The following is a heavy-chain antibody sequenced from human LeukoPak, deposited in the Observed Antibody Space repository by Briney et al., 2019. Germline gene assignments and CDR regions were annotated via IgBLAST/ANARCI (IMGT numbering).Heavy chain of an antibody. Sequence: ASVKVSCKASGYTFTSYAMHWVRQAPGQRREWMGWINACNGKTKYSQKFKGRVTITRDTAASTAYMELSSLRSEDTAVYYCARDLEAYCSSTSCYPPRYYYGMDVWGKGTTVTVSS. J-gene: IGHJ6*04. V-gene: IGHV1-3*01. CDR2: INACNGKT. D-gene: IGHD2-2*01. CDR3: ARDLEAYCSSTSCYPPRYYYGMDV. CDR1: GYTFTSYA.